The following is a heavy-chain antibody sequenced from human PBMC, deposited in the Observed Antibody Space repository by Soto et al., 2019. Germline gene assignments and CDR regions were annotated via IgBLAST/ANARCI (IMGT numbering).Heavy chain of an antibody. J-gene: IGHJ4*02. Sequence: EVQLVNSGGDLVQPGGSLRLSCAASGLIVSSTYMSWVRQTSAQGLQRVSVIYNGVSTFYAYSLKGRFTISRDHTRNTVYLQMNSLRVEDTAVYYCARVRRTDRYRPGSFVFWGQGTLVTVSS. CDR2: IYNGVST. D-gene: IGHD5-12*01. CDR1: GLIVSSTY. V-gene: IGHV3-66*01. CDR3: ARVRRTDRYRPGSFVF.